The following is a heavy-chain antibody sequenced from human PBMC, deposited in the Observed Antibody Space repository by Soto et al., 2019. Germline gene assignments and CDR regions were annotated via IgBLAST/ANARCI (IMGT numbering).Heavy chain of an antibody. V-gene: IGHV3-30*18. CDR2: ISYDGSNK. J-gene: IGHJ4*02. CDR3: AKNIFPDDFWSGYFTQSDPIDY. Sequence: GGSLRLSCAASGFTFSSYGMHWVRQAPGKGLEWVAVISYDGSNKYYADSVKGRFTISRDNSKNTLYLQMNSLRAEDTAVYYCAKNIFPDDFWSGYFTQSDPIDYWGQGTLVTVSS. D-gene: IGHD3-3*01. CDR1: GFTFSSYG.